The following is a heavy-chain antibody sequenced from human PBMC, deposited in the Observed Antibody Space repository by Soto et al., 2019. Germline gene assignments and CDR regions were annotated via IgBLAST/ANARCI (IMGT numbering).Heavy chain of an antibody. J-gene: IGHJ2*01. V-gene: IGHV1-46*01. CDR3: ARVGRGDWYFDF. CDR2: INPSGGST. CDR1: GYIFTSYY. Sequence: ASVKVSFKASGYIFTSYYMHWVRQAPGQGLEWMGIINPSGGSTSYAQKFQGRVTMTRDTSTSTVYMELSSLRSEDTAVYYCARVGRGDWYFDFWGGGTLVTVSS. D-gene: IGHD3-16*01.